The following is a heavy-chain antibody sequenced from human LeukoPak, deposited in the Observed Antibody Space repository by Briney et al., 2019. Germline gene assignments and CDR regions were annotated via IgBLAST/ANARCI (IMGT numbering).Heavy chain of an antibody. CDR1: GFTLSDYY. CDR2: VSGDGSKK. D-gene: IGHD2-2*01. V-gene: IGHV3-74*01. Sequence: PGGSPRLSCASPGFTLSDYYMHWVRQTPGEGLVWVSRVSGDGSKKDYADSVKDRFTIYRDKARNALYLQMNSLRDEDRAVYYCARVRFCNSAGCYSFFDFWGQGTLVTVSS. J-gene: IGHJ4*02. CDR3: ARVRFCNSAGCYSFFDF.